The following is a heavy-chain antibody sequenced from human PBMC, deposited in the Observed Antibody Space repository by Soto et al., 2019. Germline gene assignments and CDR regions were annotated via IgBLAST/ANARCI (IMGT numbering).Heavy chain of an antibody. CDR2: INAGNGNT. CDR1: GYTFTSYA. CDR3: AQIGSSSGEDYYYGMDV. Sequence: QVQLVQSGAEVKKPGASVKVSCKASGYTFTSYAMHWVRQAPGQRLEWMGWINAGNGNTKYSQKFQGRVTITRDTSASTAYMELSSLRAEDTAVYYCAQIGSSSGEDYYYGMDVWGQGTTVTVSS. D-gene: IGHD6-13*01. J-gene: IGHJ6*02. V-gene: IGHV1-3*01.